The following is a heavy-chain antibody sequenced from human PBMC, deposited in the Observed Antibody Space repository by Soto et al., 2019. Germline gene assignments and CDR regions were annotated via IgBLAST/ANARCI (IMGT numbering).Heavy chain of an antibody. V-gene: IGHV3-23*01. Sequence: LRISFAGGGFYFTAYAVTLIRKAPGKGLRWVSSISGDDGRGSSGDRYYADSVRGRFTISRDDSKNTLFLQMNSLRAEDTAIYYCAKFSNADTYWGPGTLVTVSS. J-gene: IGHJ4*02. D-gene: IGHD5-18*01. CDR3: AKFSNADTY. CDR1: GFYFTAYA. CDR2: ISGDDGRGSSGDR.